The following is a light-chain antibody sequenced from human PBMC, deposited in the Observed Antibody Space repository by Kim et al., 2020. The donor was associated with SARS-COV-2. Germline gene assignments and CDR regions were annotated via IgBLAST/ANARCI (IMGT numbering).Light chain of an antibody. J-gene: IGKJ2*03. CDR3: QQYGSSVYS. CDR1: QSVSSSY. V-gene: IGKV3-20*01. CDR2: GAS. Sequence: EMELTQPPGTLSLSPGERATLSCRASQSVSSSYLAWYQQKPGEAPRLLIYGASSRATGIPDRFSGSGSGTDFTLTISRLEPEDFAVYYCQQYGSSVYSFGQGTKLEL.